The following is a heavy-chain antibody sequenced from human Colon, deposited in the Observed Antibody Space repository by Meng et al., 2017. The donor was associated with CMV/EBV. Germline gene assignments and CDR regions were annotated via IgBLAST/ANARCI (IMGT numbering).Heavy chain of an antibody. D-gene: IGHD5-24*01. CDR3: ARRNGYNRGDY. Sequence: SCVGDGFNFSDYYLSWMRQAPGKGLEWLSYISNSGNNIYYADSVKGRFTISRDNVKSSLYLQMNSLRAEDTAIYYCARRNGYNRGDYWGQGTLVTVSS. CDR1: GFNFSDYY. J-gene: IGHJ4*02. V-gene: IGHV3-11*01. CDR2: ISNSGNNI.